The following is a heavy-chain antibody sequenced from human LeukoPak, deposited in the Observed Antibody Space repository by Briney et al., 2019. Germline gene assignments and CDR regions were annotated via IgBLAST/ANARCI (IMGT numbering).Heavy chain of an antibody. Sequence: PSETLSLTCGVSGYSISSGYYWGWIRQPPGKGLEWIGTIYHSGTTYYNPSLKSRVTISVDTSKNQFSLKLSSVTAADTAVYYCARHVASSSWNFDYWGQGTLVTVSS. CDR2: IYHSGTT. D-gene: IGHD6-13*01. J-gene: IGHJ4*02. CDR3: ARHVASSSWNFDY. CDR1: GYSISSGYY. V-gene: IGHV4-38-2*01.